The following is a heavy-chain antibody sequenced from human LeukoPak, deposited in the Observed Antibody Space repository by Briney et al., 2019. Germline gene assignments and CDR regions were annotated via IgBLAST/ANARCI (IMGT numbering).Heavy chain of an antibody. CDR2: ISSRGGTI. CDR1: GFTFSSYE. J-gene: IGHJ3*02. D-gene: IGHD2/OR15-2a*01. Sequence: PGGSLRLSCAASGFTFSSYEMNWVRQAPGKGLEWVSYISSRGGTIYYADSVKGRFTFSRDNAKNSLYLQMNSLRAEDTGIYYCAREFQNSFDIWGQGTMVTVSS. CDR3: AREFQNSFDI. V-gene: IGHV3-48*03.